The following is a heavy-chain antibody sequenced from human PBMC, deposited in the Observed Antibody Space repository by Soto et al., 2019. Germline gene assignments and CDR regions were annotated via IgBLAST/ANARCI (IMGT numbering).Heavy chain of an antibody. D-gene: IGHD2-2*01. CDR3: ASHQQYCSSTSCYAGLVQAFDI. V-gene: IGHV4-39*01. Sequence: HSETLSLTCTVSGGSISSSSYYWGWIRQPPGKGLEWIGSIYYSGSTYYNPSLKSRVTISVDTSKNQFSLKLSSVTAADTAVYYCASHQQYCSSTSCYAGLVQAFDIWGRGTMVTVSS. CDR2: IYYSGST. J-gene: IGHJ3*02. CDR1: GGSISSSSYY.